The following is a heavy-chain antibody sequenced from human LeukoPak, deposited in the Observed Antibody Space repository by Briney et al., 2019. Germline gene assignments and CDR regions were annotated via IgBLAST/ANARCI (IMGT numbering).Heavy chain of an antibody. CDR1: GFTFSSYG. CDR2: IRYDGSNK. D-gene: IGHD4-17*01. J-gene: IGHJ3*02. V-gene: IGHV3-30*02. CDR3: ASDYGEEGGDAFDI. Sequence: GGSLRLSCAASGFTFSSYGMHWVRQAPGKGLEWVAFIRYDGSNKYYADSVKGRFTISRDNSKNTLYLQMNSLRAEDTAVYYCASDYGEEGGDAFDIWGQGTMVTVSS.